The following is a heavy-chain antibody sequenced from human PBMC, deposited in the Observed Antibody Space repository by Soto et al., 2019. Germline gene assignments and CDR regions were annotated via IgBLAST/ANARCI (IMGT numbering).Heavy chain of an antibody. J-gene: IGHJ4*02. D-gene: IGHD4-17*01. CDR2: IIPILGIA. CDR3: ARGVATTVIPFDY. V-gene: IGHV1-69*02. CDR1: GGTFSSYT. Sequence: QVQLVQSGAEVKKPGSSVKVSCKASGGTFSSYTISWVRQAPGQGLEWMGRIIPILGIANYAQKFQGKVTITADKSTSTAYMELSSLRSEDTAVYYCARGVATTVIPFDYWGQGTLVTFSS.